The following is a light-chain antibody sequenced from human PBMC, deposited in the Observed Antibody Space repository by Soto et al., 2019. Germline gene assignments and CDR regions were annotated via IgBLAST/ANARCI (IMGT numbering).Light chain of an antibody. J-gene: IGKJ1*01. CDR3: QQYGSSPQWT. CDR1: QSVSSSY. CDR2: GAS. V-gene: IGKV3-20*01. Sequence: EILRTQSPATLSLSPGERATLSCRASQSVSSSYLAWYQQKPGQAPRLLLYGASSRATGIPDRFSGSGSGTDFTLTISRLEPEDFAAYYCQQYGSSPQWTFGQGTKVDIK.